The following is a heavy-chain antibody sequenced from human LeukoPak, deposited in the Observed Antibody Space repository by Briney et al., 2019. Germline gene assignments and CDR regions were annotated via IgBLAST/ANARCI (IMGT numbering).Heavy chain of an antibody. V-gene: IGHV3-7*01. CDR2: MRRDGNEI. D-gene: IGHD3-10*02. Sequence: GGSLRLSCSASGFTFSTYWMSWVRQAPGKGLEWVANMRRDGNEIYYLDSVRGRFTISRDNAKNSLYLQMNSLRAEDTAVYYCVRLCWGNQLAGFDSWGQGTLVTVSS. CDR1: GFTFSTYW. J-gene: IGHJ4*02. CDR3: VRLCWGNQLAGFDS.